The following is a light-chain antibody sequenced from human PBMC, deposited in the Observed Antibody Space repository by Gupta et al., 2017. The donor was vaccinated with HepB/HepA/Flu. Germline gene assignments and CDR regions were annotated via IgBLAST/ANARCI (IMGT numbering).Light chain of an antibody. Sequence: QAGLTQPPSVSKGLRQTATLTCTGNSNNVGNQGADWQQQRQGHPPKLVSYRNNNRPSGIAERFSASRSGNTASLTITGLQLEDEADYYCSAWDSSLSAWVFGGGTKLTVL. V-gene: IGLV10-54*04. J-gene: IGLJ3*02. CDR3: SAWDSSLSAWV. CDR2: RNN. CDR1: SNNVGNQG.